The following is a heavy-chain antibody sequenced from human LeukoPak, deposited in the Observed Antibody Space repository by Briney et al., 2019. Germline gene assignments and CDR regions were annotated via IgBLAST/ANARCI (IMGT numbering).Heavy chain of an antibody. CDR3: SRESTAGYNSSWYGFRN. V-gene: IGHV3-7*01. CDR1: GCTFTGYW. Sequence: GGSLRLSCAASGCTFTGYWISWVRQAPRKGLEWVGNINQDVSEKYYVESVKRRFTISTDTATNTLFLQIVSLRAEDTAVDYFSRESTAGYNSSWYGFRNWGQGTLVSVSS. D-gene: IGHD6-13*01. J-gene: IGHJ1*01. CDR2: INQDVSEK.